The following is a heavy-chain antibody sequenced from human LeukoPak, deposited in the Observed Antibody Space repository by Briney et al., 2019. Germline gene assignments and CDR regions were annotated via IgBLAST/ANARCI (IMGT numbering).Heavy chain of an antibody. D-gene: IGHD6-19*01. J-gene: IGHJ4*02. CDR1: GFTFSSYA. CDR3: AKDNRRHYTSGPNPDSLH. CDR2: ISGSGDNT. Sequence: PGGSLRLSCAASGFTFSSYAMSWVRQAPGKGLEWVSGISGSGDNTYYADSVKGRFTISRDNAKNSLYLQMNSLRVEDTAFYYCAKDNRRHYTSGPNPDSLHWGQGALVTVSS. V-gene: IGHV3-23*01.